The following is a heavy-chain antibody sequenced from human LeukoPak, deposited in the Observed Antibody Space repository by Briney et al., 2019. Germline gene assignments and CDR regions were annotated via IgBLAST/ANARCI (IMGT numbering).Heavy chain of an antibody. D-gene: IGHD1-26*01. CDR2: IGGSSTSI. Sequence: PGGPLRLSCASSGFTFSTYSMNWVRQAPGKGLEWVSSIGGSSTSICYADSVRGRFTISRDNAKNSLYLQMNSLRAEDTAVYFCAREEQQMFDYWGQGTLVTVSS. CDR1: GFTFSTYS. V-gene: IGHV3-21*01. J-gene: IGHJ4*02. CDR3: AREEQQMFDY.